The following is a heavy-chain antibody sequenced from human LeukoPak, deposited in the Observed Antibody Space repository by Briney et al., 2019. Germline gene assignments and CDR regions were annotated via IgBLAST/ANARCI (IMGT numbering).Heavy chain of an antibody. CDR3: ARDADSSGYYPGYLDL. CDR2: IDYSGST. Sequence: PSETLSLTCTVSGASISTYYWSWIRQPPGKGLEWIGYIDYSGSTNYNASLKSRVTISVDTSKNQFSLKLSSVTAADTAVYYCARDADSSGYYPGYLDLWGRGTLVTVSS. V-gene: IGHV4-59*01. J-gene: IGHJ2*01. D-gene: IGHD3-22*01. CDR1: GASISTYY.